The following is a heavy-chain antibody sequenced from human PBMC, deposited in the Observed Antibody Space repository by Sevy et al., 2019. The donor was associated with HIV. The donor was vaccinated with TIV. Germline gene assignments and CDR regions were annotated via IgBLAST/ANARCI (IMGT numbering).Heavy chain of an antibody. CDR3: ASVGGDYYDFWSGYYNIPDY. CDR1: GFTFSSYW. J-gene: IGHJ4*02. D-gene: IGHD3-3*01. Sequence: GGSLRLSCAASGFTFSSYWMSWVRQAPGKGLEWVANIKQDGSEKYYVDSVKGRFTISRDNAKNSLYLQMNCLRAEDPAVYYCASVGGDYYDFWSGYYNIPDYWGQGTLVTVSS. CDR2: IKQDGSEK. V-gene: IGHV3-7*01.